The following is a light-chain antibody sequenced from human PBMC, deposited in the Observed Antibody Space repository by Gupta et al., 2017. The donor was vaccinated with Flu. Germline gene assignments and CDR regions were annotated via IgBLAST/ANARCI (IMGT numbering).Light chain of an antibody. CDR1: TSNIGENF. CDR2: NNV. CDR3: AEWAGNLNSGL. J-gene: IGLJ2*01. V-gene: IGLV1-47*02. Sequence: HSALTQPPSVSGTPGQRVTISCSGRTSNIGENFVYWYKQVSGAAPKLLIYNNVQRPSGVPDRFSGYKSGTSAYPDISGLRSEDEADDYCAEWAGNLNSGLFGGGTKLTVL.